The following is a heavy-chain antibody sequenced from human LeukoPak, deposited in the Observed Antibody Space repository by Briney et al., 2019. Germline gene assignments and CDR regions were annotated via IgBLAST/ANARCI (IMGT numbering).Heavy chain of an antibody. CDR2: IYFSATT. CDR3: ARIGIAATGTWFDP. Sequence: PSETLSLTCTVSGASINNHYWSWIRQPPGKGLEYVGYIYFSATTKYSPSLKSRVTISVDTSKNQFSLRLSSVAAADTAVYFCARIGIAATGTWFDPWGQGTLVTVPS. D-gene: IGHD6-13*01. CDR1: GASINNHY. J-gene: IGHJ5*02. V-gene: IGHV4-59*11.